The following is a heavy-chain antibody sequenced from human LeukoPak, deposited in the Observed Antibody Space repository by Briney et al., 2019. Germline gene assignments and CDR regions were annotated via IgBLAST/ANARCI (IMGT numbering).Heavy chain of an antibody. CDR1: GFNFISYS. Sequence: GGSLRLSCAASGFNFISYSMSWVRQAPGKGLEWVSVIRGSGVSTYYADSVKGRFTISRDNSKNTLYLQMDSLRAEDTAVYYCARGVSTSWYSASQHWGQGTLVTVSS. J-gene: IGHJ1*01. D-gene: IGHD6-13*01. CDR3: ARGVSTSWYSASQH. V-gene: IGHV3-23*01. CDR2: IRGSGVST.